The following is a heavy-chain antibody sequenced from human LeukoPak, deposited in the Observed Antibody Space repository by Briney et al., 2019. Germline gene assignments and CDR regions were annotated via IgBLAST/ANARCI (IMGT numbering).Heavy chain of an antibody. J-gene: IGHJ4*02. CDR1: GGSIGSGAYY. CDR2: IYASGST. V-gene: IGHV4-61*02. Sequence: SETLSLTCTVSGGSIGSGAYYWSWIRQPAGKGPEWIGRIYASGSTNYNPSLKSRVTISVDTSENQFSLNLRSVTAADTAVYYCASEGLAVAGNFLYWGQGALVTVSS. CDR3: ASEGLAVAGNFLY. D-gene: IGHD6-19*01.